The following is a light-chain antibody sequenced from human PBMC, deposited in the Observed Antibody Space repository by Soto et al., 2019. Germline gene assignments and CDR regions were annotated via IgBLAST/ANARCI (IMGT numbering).Light chain of an antibody. V-gene: IGKV1-5*01. CDR3: QQYNSYSWT. CDR1: QSISSW. CDR2: DAS. J-gene: IGKJ1*01. Sequence: DIQMTQSPSTLSASVGDRVTITCRASQSISSWLAWYQQKPGKAPKLLIYDASSLESGVPSMFSGSGSGTEFTLTISSLQPDAFATYYCQQYNSYSWTFGQGTKVEIK.